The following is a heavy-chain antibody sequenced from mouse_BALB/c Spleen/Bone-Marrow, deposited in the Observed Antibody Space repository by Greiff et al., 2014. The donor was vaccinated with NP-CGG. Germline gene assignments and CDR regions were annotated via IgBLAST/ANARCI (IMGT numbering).Heavy chain of an antibody. V-gene: IGHV1S135*01. CDR2: IDPYNGGT. D-gene: IGHD2-10*02. J-gene: IGHJ3*01. CDR1: GYAFTSYN. CDR3: AREEYGNGFAY. Sequence: VQLKQSGPELVKPGASVKVSCKASGYAFTSYNMYWVKQSHGKSLEWIGHIDPYNGGTSYNQNFKGKATLTVDKSSSTAYMHLNSLTSEDSAVYYCAREEYGNGFAYWGQGTLVTVSA.